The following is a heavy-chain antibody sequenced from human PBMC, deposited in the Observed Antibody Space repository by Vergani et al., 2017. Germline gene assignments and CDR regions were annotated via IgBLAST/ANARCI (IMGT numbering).Heavy chain of an antibody. CDR1: GGSVRTSIGYY. CDR3: ARESGVFYYGSGSYYSNWFDP. D-gene: IGHD3-10*01. V-gene: IGHV4-61*02. Sequence: QVQLQESGPGLVKPSQTLSLSCTVSGGSVRTSIGYYWTWIRQPAGKTLECIGEIFSSGTTNYNPSFKNRVTMSVDTSKNQFSLKLNSVTAADTAVYYCARESGVFYYGSGSYYSNWFDPWGQGTLVTVSS. CDR2: IFSSGTT. J-gene: IGHJ5*02.